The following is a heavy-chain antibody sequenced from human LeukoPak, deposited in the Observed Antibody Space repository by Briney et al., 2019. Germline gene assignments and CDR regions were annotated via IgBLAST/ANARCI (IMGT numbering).Heavy chain of an antibody. V-gene: IGHV3-30-3*01. CDR2: ISYDGNYK. Sequence: PGGSLRLSCVASGFIFSSYPLHWVRQAPGKGLEWVAVISYDGNYKYYADSVKGRFTISRDNSKNTLFLQMNSLRPEDTAVYYCARGEYDLLTGVYDTYGIDVWGQGTTVTVSS. D-gene: IGHD3-9*01. CDR3: ARGEYDLLTGVYDTYGIDV. CDR1: GFIFSSYP. J-gene: IGHJ6*02.